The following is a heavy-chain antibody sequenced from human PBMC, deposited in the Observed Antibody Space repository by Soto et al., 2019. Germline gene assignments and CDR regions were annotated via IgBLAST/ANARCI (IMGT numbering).Heavy chain of an antibody. J-gene: IGHJ5*02. V-gene: IGHV4-39*01. Sequence: SETLSLTCTVSGGSISSSSYYWGWIRQPPGKGLEWIGSIYYSGSTYYNPSLKCRVTISVDTSKNQFSLKLSSVTAADTAVYYCARLGGYGSGSGDFDPWGQGTLVTVSS. CDR3: ARLGGYGSGSGDFDP. CDR2: IYYSGST. D-gene: IGHD3-10*01. CDR1: GGSISSSSYY.